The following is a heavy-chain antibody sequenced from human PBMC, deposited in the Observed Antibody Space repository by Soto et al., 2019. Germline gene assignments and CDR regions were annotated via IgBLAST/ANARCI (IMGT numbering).Heavy chain of an antibody. CDR1: GGSFSGYY. CDR3: ARHHVRGRTIAGAAEF. CDR2: INHSGNT. V-gene: IGHV4-34*01. Sequence: LSLTCAVYGGSFSGYYWSWIRQPPGKGLEWIGEINHSGNTNYNPSLKSRVTISVDTSKNQLFLNLSSVTAADTAMYYCARHHVRGRTIAGAAEFWGQGTLVTVSS. D-gene: IGHD6-13*01. J-gene: IGHJ4*02.